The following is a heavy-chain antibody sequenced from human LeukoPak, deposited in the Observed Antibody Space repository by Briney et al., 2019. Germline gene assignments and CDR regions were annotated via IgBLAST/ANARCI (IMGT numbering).Heavy chain of an antibody. Sequence: GGSLGLSCAAPGFTFSQYWMSWVRQAPGKGLEWVANIKHDGSEKQDGSEKNYVDSVKGRFTISRDNAKNSLYLQMNSLRAEDTAVYYCARSGRGVDSFYFYMDVWGKGTTVTVSS. CDR3: ARSGRGVDSFYFYMDV. CDR2: IKHDGSEKQDGSEK. J-gene: IGHJ6*03. CDR1: GFTFSQYW. D-gene: IGHD3-10*01. V-gene: IGHV3-7*01.